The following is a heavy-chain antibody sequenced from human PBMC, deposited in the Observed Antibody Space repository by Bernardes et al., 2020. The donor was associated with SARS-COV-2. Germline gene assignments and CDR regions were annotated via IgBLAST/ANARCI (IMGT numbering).Heavy chain of an antibody. CDR3: ARVDGGYSIDI. CDR1: GGSISSSSYY. D-gene: IGHD5-12*01. V-gene: IGHV4-39*01. Sequence: SEPLSLTCTVSGGSISSSSYYWGWLLQPPGRGLEWIGNIYYSGSTYYNPSLKSRVTISVDTSNNQFSLKLSSVTAADTAVYYCARVDGGYSIDIWGQGTMVTVSS. J-gene: IGHJ3*02. CDR2: IYYSGST.